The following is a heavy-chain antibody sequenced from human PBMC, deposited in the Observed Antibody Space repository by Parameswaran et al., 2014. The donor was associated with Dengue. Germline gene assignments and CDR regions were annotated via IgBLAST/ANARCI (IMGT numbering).Heavy chain of an antibody. Sequence: VRQMPGKGLEWMGIIYPGDSDTRYSPSFQGQVTISADKSISTAYLQWSSLKASDTAMYYCARPSYYYNSSGYYYPTDYWGQGTLVTVSS. D-gene: IGHD3-22*01. CDR3: ARPSYYYNSSGYYYPTDY. J-gene: IGHJ4*02. V-gene: IGHV5-51*01. CDR2: IYPGDSDT.